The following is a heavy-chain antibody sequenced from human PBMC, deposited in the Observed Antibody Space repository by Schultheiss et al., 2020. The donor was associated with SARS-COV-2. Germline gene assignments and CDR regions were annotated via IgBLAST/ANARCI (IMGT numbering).Heavy chain of an antibody. CDR2: INHSGST. J-gene: IGHJ6*02. CDR3: ARHRSLYYDFCSGYYPTPYGMVV. CDR1: GGSFSGYY. Sequence: SETLSLTCAVYGGSFSGYYWSWIRQPPGKGLEWIGEINHSGSTNYNPSLKSRVTISVDTSKNQFSLKLSSVTAADTAVYYCARHRSLYYDFCSGYYPTPYGMVVRGRGTTVTISS. V-gene: IGHV4-34*01. D-gene: IGHD3-3*01.